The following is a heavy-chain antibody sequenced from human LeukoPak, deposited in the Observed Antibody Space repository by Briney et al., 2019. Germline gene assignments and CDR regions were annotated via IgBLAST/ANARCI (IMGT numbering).Heavy chain of an antibody. Sequence: GVLRLSCAASGFTFSDYYMSWIRQAPGKGLEWVSYISSSGSTIYYADSVKGRFTISRDNAQNSLSLQMNSLRAEDTAVYYCARSTRRDTEVALAEYFQHWGQGTLVTVSS. D-gene: IGHD5-18*01. CDR3: ARSTRRDTEVALAEYFQH. J-gene: IGHJ1*01. CDR1: GFTFSDYY. CDR2: ISSSGSTI. V-gene: IGHV3-11*01.